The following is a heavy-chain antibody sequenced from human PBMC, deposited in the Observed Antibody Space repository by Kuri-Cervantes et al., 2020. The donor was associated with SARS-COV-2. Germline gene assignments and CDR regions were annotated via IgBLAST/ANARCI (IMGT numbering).Heavy chain of an antibody. D-gene: IGHD1-14*01. V-gene: IGHV3-21*01. CDR2: ISSSSSYI. J-gene: IGHJ4*02. CDR3: ASINRGARQEAGDY. CDR1: GFTFSSYS. Sequence: GESLKISCAASGFTFSSYSMNWVRQAPGKGLEWVSSISSSSSYIYYADSVKGRFTISRDNAKNSLYLQMNSLRAEDTAVYYCASINRGARQEAGDYWGQGTLVTVSS.